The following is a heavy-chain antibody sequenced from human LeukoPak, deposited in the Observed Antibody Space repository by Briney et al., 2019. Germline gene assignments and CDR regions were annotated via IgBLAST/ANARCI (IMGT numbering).Heavy chain of an antibody. CDR1: GFTFSDYY. V-gene: IGHV3-11*01. D-gene: IGHD3-22*01. CDR3: AKDISPYYDSSGYYFDY. J-gene: IGHJ4*02. CDR2: ISSSGSTI. Sequence: KAGGSLRLSCSASGFTFSDYYMSWIRQAPGKGREWVSYISSSGSTIYYADSVKGRFTISRDNAKNSLYLQMNSLRAEDTALYYCAKDISPYYDSSGYYFDYWGQGTLVTVSS.